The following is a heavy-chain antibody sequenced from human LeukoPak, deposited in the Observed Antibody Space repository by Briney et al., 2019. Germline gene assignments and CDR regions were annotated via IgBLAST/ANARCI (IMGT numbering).Heavy chain of an antibody. Sequence: GRSLRLSCAASGFTFSSYGMHWVRQAPGKGLEWVAVMWYDGSNKYYADSVKGRFTTSRDNSKNTLYLQMNSLRAEDTAVYYCARVWYSSSWGPDYWGQGTLVTVSS. V-gene: IGHV3-33*01. CDR3: ARVWYSSSWGPDY. J-gene: IGHJ4*02. CDR1: GFTFSSYG. D-gene: IGHD6-13*01. CDR2: MWYDGSNK.